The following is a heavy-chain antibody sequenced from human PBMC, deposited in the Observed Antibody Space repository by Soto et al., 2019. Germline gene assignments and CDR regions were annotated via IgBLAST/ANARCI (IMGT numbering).Heavy chain of an antibody. J-gene: IGHJ4*02. Sequence: EVQLLESGGGLVQPGGSLRLSCAASGFTFSSYAMSWVRQAPGKGLEWVSAMSGSGGSTYYADSVKGRFTISRDHSKNTLYLQMNRLRAEDAAVYDCAKDPYYYDSSGYYSPLFDYWGQGTLVTVSS. CDR2: MSGSGGST. CDR3: AKDPYYYDSSGYYSPLFDY. V-gene: IGHV3-23*01. D-gene: IGHD3-22*01. CDR1: GFTFSSYA.